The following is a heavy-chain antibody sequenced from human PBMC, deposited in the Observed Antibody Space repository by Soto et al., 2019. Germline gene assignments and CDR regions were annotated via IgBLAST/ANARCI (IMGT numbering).Heavy chain of an antibody. CDR3: VSGDAGAFDY. J-gene: IGHJ4*02. D-gene: IGHD7-27*01. V-gene: IGHV4-31*03. Sequence: QVQLQESGPGLVKPSQTRSLTCTVSGGSISSDGYSWSWIRQHPGKGLEWIGYIYYSGSTFDNPALKSRVTISADTSKSQFSLKLSSVTAADTAVYYCVSGDAGAFDYWGQGTLVTVSS. CDR2: IYYSGST. CDR1: GGSISSDGYS.